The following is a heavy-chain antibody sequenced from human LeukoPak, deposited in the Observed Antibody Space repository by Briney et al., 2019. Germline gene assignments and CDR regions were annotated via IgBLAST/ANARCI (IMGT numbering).Heavy chain of an antibody. CDR2: IYYSGST. J-gene: IGHJ4*02. CDR1: GGSISSSSYY. CDR3: ARVVVPAAMDY. Sequence: SETLSLTCTVSGGSISSSSYYWGWVRQPPGKGLEWIGSIYYSGSTYYNPSLKSRVTISVDTSKNQFSLKLSSVTAADTAVYYCARVVVPAAMDYWGQGTLVTVSS. D-gene: IGHD2-2*01. V-gene: IGHV4-39*07.